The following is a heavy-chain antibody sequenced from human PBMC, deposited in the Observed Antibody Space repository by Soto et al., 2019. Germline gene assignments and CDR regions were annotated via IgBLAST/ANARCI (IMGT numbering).Heavy chain of an antibody. J-gene: IGHJ5*02. Sequence: SVKVSCKASGGTFSSYTISWVRQAPGQGLEWMGRIIPILGIANYAQKFQGRVTITADKSTSTAYMELSSLRSEDTAVYYCARTRRSGLLWFGELLGWFDPWGQGTLVTVSS. D-gene: IGHD3-10*01. V-gene: IGHV1-69*02. CDR1: GGTFSSYT. CDR2: IIPILGIA. CDR3: ARTRRSGLLWFGELLGWFDP.